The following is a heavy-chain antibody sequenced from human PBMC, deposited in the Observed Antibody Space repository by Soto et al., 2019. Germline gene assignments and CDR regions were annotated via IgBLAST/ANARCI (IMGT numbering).Heavy chain of an antibody. CDR3: VSVMMTFEGDVVNHRAIDL. Sequence: ASVKVSCKVSGYTLTELSMHWVRQAPGKGIEWMGGFDTEDGETIYSQKFQGRVTINEDTSTDTAYMELSSLRSVDTAVYYFVSVMMTFEGDVVNHRAIDLWDQGTQVTVAS. CDR1: GYTLTELS. D-gene: IGHD3-16*02. CDR2: FDTEDGET. J-gene: IGHJ3*01. V-gene: IGHV1-24*01.